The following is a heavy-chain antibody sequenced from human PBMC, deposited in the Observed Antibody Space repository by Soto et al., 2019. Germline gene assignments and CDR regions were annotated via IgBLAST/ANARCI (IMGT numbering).Heavy chain of an antibody. J-gene: IGHJ3*02. Sequence: QVQLVQSGAEVKKPGASVKVSCKASGYTFTSYGISWVRQAPGQGLEWMGWISAYNGNTNYAQKLQGRVTMTTDTSTSTAYMEPRSLRSDDTAVYYCARDGGHYGDYDWADAFDIWGQGTMVTVSS. V-gene: IGHV1-18*01. CDR1: GYTFTSYG. CDR2: ISAYNGNT. D-gene: IGHD4-17*01. CDR3: ARDGGHYGDYDWADAFDI.